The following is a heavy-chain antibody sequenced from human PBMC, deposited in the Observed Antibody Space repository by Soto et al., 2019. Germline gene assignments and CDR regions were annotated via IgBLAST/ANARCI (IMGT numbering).Heavy chain of an antibody. CDR2: IWYDGSNK. J-gene: IGHJ4*02. CDR1: GFTFSSYG. CDR3: ARGSDIVVVVAALFDY. D-gene: IGHD2-15*01. V-gene: IGHV3-33*01. Sequence: GGSLRLSCAASGFTFSSYGMHWVRQAPGKGLEWVAVIWYDGSNKYYADSVKGRFTISRDNSKNRLYLQMNSLRAEDTAVYYCARGSDIVVVVAALFDYWGQGTLVTVSS.